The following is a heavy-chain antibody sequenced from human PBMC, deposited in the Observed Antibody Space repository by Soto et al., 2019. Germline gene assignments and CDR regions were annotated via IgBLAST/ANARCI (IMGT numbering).Heavy chain of an antibody. V-gene: IGHV1-3*01. Sequence: QVQLVQSGADVKKPGASVKVSCKASGYTFTTHAVHWVRQAPGQSLEWMGWINAGSGNTRYSQKFQGRVTITRDTSASTAYMELSSLRSEDTAVYYCARNIVGTSHFDYWGQGTLVTVSS. CDR3: ARNIVGTSHFDY. D-gene: IGHD1-26*01. CDR1: GYTFTTHA. J-gene: IGHJ4*02. CDR2: INAGSGNT.